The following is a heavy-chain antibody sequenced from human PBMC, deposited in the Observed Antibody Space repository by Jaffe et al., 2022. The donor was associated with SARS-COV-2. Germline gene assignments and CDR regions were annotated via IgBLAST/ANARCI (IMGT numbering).Heavy chain of an antibody. CDR1: GFTFSSYS. Sequence: EVQLVESGGGLVKPGGSLRLSCAASGFTFSSYSMNWVRQAPGKGLEWVSSISSSSSYIYYADSVKGRFTISRDNAKNSLYLQMNSLRAEDTAVYYCAREAGGSYTEGFDYWGQGTLVTVSS. V-gene: IGHV3-21*01. CDR2: ISSSSSYI. J-gene: IGHJ4*02. CDR3: AREAGGSYTEGFDY. D-gene: IGHD1-26*01.